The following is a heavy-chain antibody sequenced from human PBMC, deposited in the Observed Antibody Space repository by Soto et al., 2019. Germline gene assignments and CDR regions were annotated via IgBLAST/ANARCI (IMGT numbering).Heavy chain of an antibody. D-gene: IGHD2-21*01. CDR2: IIPMFPTT. Sequence: SVKVSCKASGDTFGRNAIHWVRQAPGQGLEWMGGIIPMFPTTNYAQKFKGRLTIHADKSTGTAYMEMTSLRSEDTAVYYCATDGDSADYGYWGQGTLVTVSS. V-gene: IGHV1-69*06. CDR1: GDTFGRNA. J-gene: IGHJ4*02. CDR3: ATDGDSADYGY.